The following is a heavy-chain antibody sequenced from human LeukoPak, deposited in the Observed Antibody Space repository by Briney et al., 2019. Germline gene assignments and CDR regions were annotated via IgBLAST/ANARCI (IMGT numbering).Heavy chain of an antibody. CDR2: ISSTSDYI. CDR1: GYTFSHYS. D-gene: IGHD3-16*02. CDR3: VSGNDPDSTWENYRLDAFDI. Sequence: GGSLRLSCAAPGYTFSHYSVNWVGQAPGKGLDWVSSISSTSDYIYYADSVKGRFTISRDNTKSSLYLQMNSLRAEDTAVYYCVSGNDPDSTWENYRLDAFDIWGQGTTVIVSS. J-gene: IGHJ3*02. V-gene: IGHV3-21*01.